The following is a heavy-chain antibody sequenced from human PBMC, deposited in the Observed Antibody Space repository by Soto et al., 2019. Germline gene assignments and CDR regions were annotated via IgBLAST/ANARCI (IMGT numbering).Heavy chain of an antibody. J-gene: IGHJ3*01. CDR1: GFPFRSYS. D-gene: IGHD3-22*01. V-gene: IGHV3-48*02. Sequence: LRLSCTATGFPFRSYSMNWVRQAPGKGLEWVSYVGSRNSETSYADSVKGRFTISRDNAKNSLYLQMDSLRDEDTAVYYCARIRITMVVVGPRAFDVWGQGTMVTVSS. CDR3: ARIRITMVVVGPRAFDV. CDR2: VGSRNSET.